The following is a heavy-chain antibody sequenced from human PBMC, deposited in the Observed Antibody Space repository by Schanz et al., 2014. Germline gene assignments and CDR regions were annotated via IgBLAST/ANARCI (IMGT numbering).Heavy chain of an antibody. Sequence: DLVESGGGLIQRGESLRLSCSASGFSFSSYSMNWVRQAPGKGLEWLSYIDGKSTTVYYADSVKGRFTISRDNSKNTLYLQMNTLRADDTAVYYCASPSGYSDYGTYFDFWGQGTLVTVSS. V-gene: IGHV3-48*01. CDR1: GFSFSSYS. CDR2: IDGKSTTV. J-gene: IGHJ4*02. CDR3: ASPSGYSDYGTYFDF. D-gene: IGHD5-12*01.